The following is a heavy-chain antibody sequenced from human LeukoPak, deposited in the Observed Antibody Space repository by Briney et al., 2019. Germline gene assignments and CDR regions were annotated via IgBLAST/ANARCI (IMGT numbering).Heavy chain of an antibody. J-gene: IGHJ3*02. CDR2: MNPNSGNT. V-gene: IGHV1-8*02. CDR1: GGTFSSYD. CDR3: ARGPRGVNLAFDI. Sequence: ASVEVSCKASGGTFSSYDINWVRQATGQGLEWMGWMNPNSGNTGYAQKFQGRVTMTRNTSISTAYMELSSLRSEDTAVYYCARGPRGVNLAFDIWGQGTMVTVSS. D-gene: IGHD3-3*01.